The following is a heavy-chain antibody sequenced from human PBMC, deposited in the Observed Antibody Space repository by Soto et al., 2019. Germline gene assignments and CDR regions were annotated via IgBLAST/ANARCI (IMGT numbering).Heavy chain of an antibody. CDR2: VPHGGNT. Sequence: QMQLQESGAGLVRPSGTLSLTCAVSGVSISSSKWWSWGRQPPGKGLEWVGDVPHGGNTNYSRSLESRVSISIYKSKNFSSLKMWSVTAADTAVYFCARHRLNFDSGGDYHHGMDVWGQGTTVTVSS. CDR1: GVSISSSKW. CDR3: ARHRLNFDSGGDYHHGMDV. V-gene: IGHV4-4*02. J-gene: IGHJ6*02. D-gene: IGHD3-22*01.